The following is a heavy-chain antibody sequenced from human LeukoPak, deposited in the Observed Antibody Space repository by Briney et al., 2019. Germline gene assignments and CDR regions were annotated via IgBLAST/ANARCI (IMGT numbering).Heavy chain of an antibody. D-gene: IGHD3-10*01. J-gene: IGHJ6*02. CDR3: ARDPLIYYYGSGSYYNEDDYYYGMDV. V-gene: IGHV1-18*01. CDR1: GYTFTSYG. Sequence: ASVKVSFKASGYTFTSYGISWVRQAPGQGLEWMGWISAYNGNTNYAQKLQGRVTMTTDTSTSTAYMELRSLRSDDTAVYYCARDPLIYYYGSGSYYNEDDYYYGMDVWGQGTTVTVSS. CDR2: ISAYNGNT.